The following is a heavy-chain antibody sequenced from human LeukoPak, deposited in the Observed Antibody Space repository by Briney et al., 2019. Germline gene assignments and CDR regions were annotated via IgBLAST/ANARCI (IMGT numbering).Heavy chain of an antibody. J-gene: IGHJ4*02. CDR2: TKPDGSAE. CDR3: ARDGGLHTNFDY. D-gene: IGHD2-15*01. CDR1: GFSFRNYW. V-gene: IGHV3-7*01. Sequence: PGGSLRLSCAASGFSFRNYWMGWVRQAPGKGLEWVANTKPDGSAEYYADSVRGRFTASRDNANNLLYLQMNRLRAEDTVVYYCARDGGLHTNFDYWGQGTLLTVSS.